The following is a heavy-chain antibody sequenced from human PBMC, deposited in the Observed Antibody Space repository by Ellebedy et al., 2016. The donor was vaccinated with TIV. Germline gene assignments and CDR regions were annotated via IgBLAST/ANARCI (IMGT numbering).Heavy chain of an antibody. CDR1: GFTFSSYS. V-gene: IGHV3-48*01. D-gene: IGHD3-16*01. CDR2: ISGSGSSTI. CDR3: ARERNSYAALDV. J-gene: IGHJ3*01. Sequence: GESLKISXAASGFTFSSYSMNWVRQAPGKGLEWVSYISGSGSSTIYYADSAEGRFTISRDNSKNTLYLHLNNLRVEDTAVYYCARERNSYAALDVWGQGTTVAISS.